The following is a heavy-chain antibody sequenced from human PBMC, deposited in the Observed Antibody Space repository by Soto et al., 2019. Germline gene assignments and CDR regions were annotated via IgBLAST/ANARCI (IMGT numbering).Heavy chain of an antibody. D-gene: IGHD2-21*01. CDR2: IVPSFGMA. J-gene: IGHJ4*02. Sequence: QVQLVQSGAEVKKPGSSVRVSCKTSGGNFKNYGLSWVRQAPGRGLEWMGGIVPSFGMANYGQIFQGRVTITADESTDTVYMELSSLKYEDTAIYYYAREIAALGFHFWGQGTLVTVSS. CDR3: AREIAALGFHF. V-gene: IGHV1-69*12. CDR1: GGNFKNYG.